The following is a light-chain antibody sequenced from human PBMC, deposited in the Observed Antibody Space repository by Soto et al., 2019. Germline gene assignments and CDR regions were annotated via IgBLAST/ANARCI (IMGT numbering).Light chain of an antibody. Sequence: QSTSSVTANVVDRVTIRCRASQGINSWLAWYQQKPGKAPKLLIYKASTLESGVPSRFSGSGSGTEFTLTISCLQPDDFATYYCQQFNSYPLTFGGGTRLEIK. J-gene: IGKJ5*01. CDR3: QQFNSYPLT. V-gene: IGKV1-5*03. CDR1: QGINSW. CDR2: KAS.